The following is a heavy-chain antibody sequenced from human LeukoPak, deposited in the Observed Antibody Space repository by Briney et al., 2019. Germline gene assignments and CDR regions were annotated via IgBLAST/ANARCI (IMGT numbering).Heavy chain of an antibody. CDR1: GFTFSSYA. CDR3: ARYVGYNYDYFDY. CDR2: ISYDGSNK. V-gene: IGHV3-30*01. J-gene: IGHJ4*02. D-gene: IGHD5-24*01. Sequence: GRSLRLSCAASGFTFSSYAMHWVRQAPGKGLEWVAVISYDGSNKYYAGSVKGRFTISRDNSKHTLHLQMNSLRAEDTAVYYCARYVGYNYDYFDYWGQGTLVTVSS.